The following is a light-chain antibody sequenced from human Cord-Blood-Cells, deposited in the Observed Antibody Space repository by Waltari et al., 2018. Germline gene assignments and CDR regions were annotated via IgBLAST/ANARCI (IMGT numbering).Light chain of an antibody. CDR2: GAS. J-gene: IGKJ1*01. CDR1: QSVSSN. V-gene: IGKV3-15*01. Sequence: EIVMTQSPATLSVSPGERATLSCRASQSVSSNLAWYQQKPGQAPRLLNYGASTRATGITARFSGSGSGTEFTLTISSLQSEDFAVYYCQQYNNWPPVTFGQGTKVEIK. CDR3: QQYNNWPPVT.